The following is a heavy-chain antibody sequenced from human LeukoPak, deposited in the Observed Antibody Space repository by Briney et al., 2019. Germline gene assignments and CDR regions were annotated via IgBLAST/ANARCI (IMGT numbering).Heavy chain of an antibody. Sequence: GGSLRLSCAASGFTFSSYGMHWVRQAPGKGLEWVSAIWYDGSIQYYADSVEGRFTISRDNSKNTLYLQMDSLRAEDTAVYYCARAGYCSGGSCYGSDYWGQGTLVSVSS. CDR1: GFTFSSYG. V-gene: IGHV3-33*01. CDR2: IWYDGSIQ. D-gene: IGHD2-15*01. CDR3: ARAGYCSGGSCYGSDY. J-gene: IGHJ4*02.